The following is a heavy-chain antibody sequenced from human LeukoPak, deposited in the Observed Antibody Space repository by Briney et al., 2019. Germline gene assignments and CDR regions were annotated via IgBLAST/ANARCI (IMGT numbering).Heavy chain of an antibody. Sequence: GGSLRLSCAASGFTFDDYGMSWVRQAPGKGLEWVSLISWDGGSTYYADSVKGRFTISRDNSKNSLYLQMNSLRTEDTALYYCAKDIARYSYGFPYFDYWGQGTLVTVSS. CDR3: AKDIARYSYGFPYFDY. CDR1: GFTFDDYG. J-gene: IGHJ4*02. V-gene: IGHV3-43*01. CDR2: ISWDGGST. D-gene: IGHD5-18*01.